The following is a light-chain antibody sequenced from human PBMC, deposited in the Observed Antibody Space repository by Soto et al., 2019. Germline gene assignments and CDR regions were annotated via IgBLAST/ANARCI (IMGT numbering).Light chain of an antibody. CDR2: GAS. Sequence: ETVMTQSPATLSVSPGERATLSCRASESVSSNLVWYQQKPGQAPRLLIYGASTRVTDIPARFSGSGSGTEFTLTISSLQSEDFAVYYCQQYKNWPRTFGQGTKVEIK. J-gene: IGKJ1*01. V-gene: IGKV3-15*01. CDR1: ESVSSN. CDR3: QQYKNWPRT.